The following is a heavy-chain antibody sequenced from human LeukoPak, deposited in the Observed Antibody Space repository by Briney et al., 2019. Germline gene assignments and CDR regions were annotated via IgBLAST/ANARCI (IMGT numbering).Heavy chain of an antibody. CDR1: GGTFSSYA. CDR2: IIPIFGTA. CDR3: ARTYYYDSSGYIGDY. D-gene: IGHD3-22*01. J-gene: IGHJ4*02. Sequence: GSSVKVSCKASGGTFSSYAISWVRQAPGQGLKWMGRIIPIFGTANYAQKFQGRVTITTDESTSTAYMELSSLRSEDTAVYYCARTYYYDSSGYIGDYWGQGTLVTVSS. V-gene: IGHV1-69*05.